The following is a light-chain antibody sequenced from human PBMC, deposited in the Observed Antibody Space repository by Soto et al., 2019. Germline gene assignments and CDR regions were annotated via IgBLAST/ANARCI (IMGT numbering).Light chain of an antibody. J-gene: IGLJ2*01. V-gene: IGLV2-14*01. CDR2: EVS. CDR1: SSDVGGYNY. CDR3: SSYTSSSTVV. Sequence: QSVLTQPASVSGSPGQSITISCTGTSSDVGGYNYVSWYQQHPGKAPKLMIYEVSNRPSGVSNRFSGSKSGNTVSLTISGLQAEDEADYYCSSYTSSSTVVFGGGTQLTVL.